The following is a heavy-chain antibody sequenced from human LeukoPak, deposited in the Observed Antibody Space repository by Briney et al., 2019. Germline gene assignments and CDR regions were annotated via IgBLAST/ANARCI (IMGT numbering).Heavy chain of an antibody. Sequence: PSETLSLTCTVSGVSISNYYWSWIRQPPGKGLGWIGYINYSGSTTYNPSLKSRVTISVDTSKNQFSLKLTSATAADTAVYYCARQAAANSIDYWGQGTVVTVSS. CDR2: INYSGST. V-gene: IGHV4-59*08. CDR1: GVSISNYY. J-gene: IGHJ4*02. CDR3: ARQAAANSIDY. D-gene: IGHD2-2*01.